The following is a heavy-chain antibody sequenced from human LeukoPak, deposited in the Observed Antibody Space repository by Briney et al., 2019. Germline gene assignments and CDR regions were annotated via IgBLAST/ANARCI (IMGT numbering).Heavy chain of an antibody. D-gene: IGHD2-8*02. J-gene: IGHJ4*02. CDR2: IKSKIDGGTT. V-gene: IGHV3-15*01. CDR1: GFTFSDAW. Sequence: KPGGSLRLSCAASGFTFSDAWMSWVRQAPGKGLEWVGRIKSKIDGGTTDYAAPVKGRFTISRDDSENTLYLQMNSLKTEDTAVYYCTTGTGGKYWGQGTLVTVSS. CDR3: TTGTGGKY.